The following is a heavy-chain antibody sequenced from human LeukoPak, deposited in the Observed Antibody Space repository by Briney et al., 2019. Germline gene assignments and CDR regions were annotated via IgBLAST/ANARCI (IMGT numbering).Heavy chain of an antibody. J-gene: IGHJ4*02. Sequence: SETLSLTCTVSGGSISSYYWSWIRQPPGKGLEWIGYIYYSGSTNYNPSLKSQVTISVDTSKSQFSLKLSFVTAADTAVYYCARVGYYFDYWGQGTLVTVSS. CDR1: GGSISSYY. V-gene: IGHV4-59*01. CDR2: IYYSGST. CDR3: ARVGYYFDY. D-gene: IGHD2-15*01.